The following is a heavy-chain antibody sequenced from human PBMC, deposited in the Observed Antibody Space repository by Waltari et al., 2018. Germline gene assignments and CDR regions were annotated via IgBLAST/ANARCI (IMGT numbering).Heavy chain of an antibody. V-gene: IGHV1-69*13. CDR1: GGTFKNYA. CDR3: ATLNSADRDY. CDR2: IIPIYGQS. J-gene: IGHJ4*02. Sequence: QVHLVQSGTELKKPGSSVRVSCRDSGGTFKNYAVTWVRQPLGQGLEWMGRIIPIYGQSNYAQNLQGRLTIAADDSTDTVYMDLSGLRSEDTATYYCATLNSADRDYWGQGTLVTVSP.